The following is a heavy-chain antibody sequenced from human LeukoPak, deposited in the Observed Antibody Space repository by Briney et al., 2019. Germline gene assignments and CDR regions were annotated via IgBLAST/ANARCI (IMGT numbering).Heavy chain of an antibody. Sequence: GESLKISCNGSGYNFSNYWIGWVRQMPGKGLEWMGIIYPGDSNTRSSPSFQGQVTISADKSIATAFLQWSSLKASDTAIYYCARRLWFGDQEVFDVWGQGTMVTVSS. CDR2: IYPGDSNT. J-gene: IGHJ3*01. CDR1: GYNFSNYW. D-gene: IGHD3-10*01. CDR3: ARRLWFGDQEVFDV. V-gene: IGHV5-51*01.